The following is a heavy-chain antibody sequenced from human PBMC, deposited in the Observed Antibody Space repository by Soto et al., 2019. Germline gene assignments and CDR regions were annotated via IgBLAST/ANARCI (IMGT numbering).Heavy chain of an antibody. Sequence: EVQLVESGGGLVKPGGSLRLSCAASGFTFSSYSMNWVRQAPGKGLEWVSSISSSSSYIYYADSVKGRFTISRDNAKNSLYLQMNSLRAEDTAVYYCARDRGVDTMIVVVPLGWFDPWGQGTLVTVSS. CDR2: ISSSSSYI. CDR3: ARDRGVDTMIVVVPLGWFDP. CDR1: GFTFSSYS. V-gene: IGHV3-21*01. J-gene: IGHJ5*02. D-gene: IGHD3-22*01.